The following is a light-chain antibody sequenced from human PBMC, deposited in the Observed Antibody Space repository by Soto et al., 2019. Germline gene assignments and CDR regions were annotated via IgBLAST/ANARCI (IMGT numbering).Light chain of an antibody. Sequence: DIQMTQSPSSLSASAGDTVTITCRTSQSINRYLNWYQQKPGEAPKLLIYGASSLQSGVASRFSGSGSGTDFSLTITNLQPEDSATYYCQQSYSTLLFSFGPGTKVEIK. J-gene: IGKJ3*01. V-gene: IGKV1-39*01. CDR3: QQSYSTLLFS. CDR1: QSINRY. CDR2: GAS.